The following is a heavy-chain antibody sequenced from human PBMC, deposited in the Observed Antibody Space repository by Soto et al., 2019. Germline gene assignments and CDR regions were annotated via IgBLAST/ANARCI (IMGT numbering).Heavy chain of an antibody. V-gene: IGHV7-4-1*01. Sequence: ASVKVSCKASGYTFTTYALNWVRQAPGQGLEWMGWINTNTGNPTSAQGFTGRFVFSLDTSVSTAYLQIFSLKAEDTAVYYCARDRDYYGMDVWGQGTTVTVSS. J-gene: IGHJ6*02. CDR2: INTNTGNP. CDR1: GYTFTTYA. CDR3: ARDRDYYGMDV.